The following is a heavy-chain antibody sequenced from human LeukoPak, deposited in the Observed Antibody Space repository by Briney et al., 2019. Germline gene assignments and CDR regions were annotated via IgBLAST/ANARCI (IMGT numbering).Heavy chain of an antibody. D-gene: IGHD3-10*01. CDR2: IYYSGAT. J-gene: IGHJ4*02. CDR1: GGSISNYY. Sequence: SETLSLTCTVSGGSISNYYWSWIRQPPGKGLEWIGHIYYSGATKYNPSLKSRITISVGTSKSQFSLMLSSVTAADTAVYYCARFGITVVRGGKYYFDYWGQGTLVTVSS. CDR3: ARFGITVVRGGKYYFDY. V-gene: IGHV4-59*08.